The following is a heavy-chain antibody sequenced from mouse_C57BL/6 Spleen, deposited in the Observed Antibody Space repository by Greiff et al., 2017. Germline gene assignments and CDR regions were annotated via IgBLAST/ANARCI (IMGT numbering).Heavy chain of an antibody. V-gene: IGHV1-69*01. CDR1: GYTFTSYW. Sequence: QVQLQQPGAELVMPGASVKLSCKASGYTFTSYWMHWVKQRPGQGLEWIGEIDPSDSYTNYNQKFKGKSTLTVDKSSSTAYMQLSSLTSEDSAVYYCARLPSGGFAYGGQGTLVTVSA. CDR2: IDPSDSYT. CDR3: ARLPSGGFAY. J-gene: IGHJ3*01.